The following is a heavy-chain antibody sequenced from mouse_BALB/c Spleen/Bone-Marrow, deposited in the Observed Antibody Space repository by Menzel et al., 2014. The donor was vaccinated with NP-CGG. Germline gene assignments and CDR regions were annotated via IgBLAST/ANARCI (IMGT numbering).Heavy chain of an antibody. J-gene: IGHJ3*01. CDR3: ARLITTGGFAY. CDR1: GYTFSTYW. Sequence: QVHVKQSGAELMKPGASVKISCKATGYTFSTYWIEWVKQRPGHGLEWIGEILPGSGTTNYNEKFKGKATFTADTSSNTAYMQLSSLTSEDFAVYYCARLITTGGFAYWGQGTLVTVSA. CDR2: ILPGSGTT. V-gene: IGHV1-9*01. D-gene: IGHD2-4*01.